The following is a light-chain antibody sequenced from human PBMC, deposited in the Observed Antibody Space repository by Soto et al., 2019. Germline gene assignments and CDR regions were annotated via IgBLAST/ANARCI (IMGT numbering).Light chain of an antibody. Sequence: DIQMTQSPSSLSASVGDRVTITCRTSQTITYLNWYQQKPGKAPKLLIYAASSLQSGVPSRFSGSGSGTHFTLTISSLQPEDFATYYCQQTYSTPLTFGGGTKVEIK. CDR2: AAS. CDR1: QTITY. J-gene: IGKJ4*01. CDR3: QQTYSTPLT. V-gene: IGKV1-39*01.